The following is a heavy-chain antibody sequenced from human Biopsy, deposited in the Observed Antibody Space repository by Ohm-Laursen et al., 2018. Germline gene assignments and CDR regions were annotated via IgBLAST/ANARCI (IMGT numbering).Heavy chain of an antibody. CDR3: AKTRGEARAAANF. J-gene: IGHJ4*02. CDR2: VGGSGDST. V-gene: IGHV3-23*01. D-gene: IGHD6-13*01. CDR1: GFTFSNYA. Sequence: SLRLSCAVTGFTFSNYAMTWVRQAPGKGLDWVSGVGGSGDSTYYADSVKGRFSISRDNSNNTLYLQMNSLRVDDTAVYYCAKTRGEARAAANFWGQGTLVTVSS.